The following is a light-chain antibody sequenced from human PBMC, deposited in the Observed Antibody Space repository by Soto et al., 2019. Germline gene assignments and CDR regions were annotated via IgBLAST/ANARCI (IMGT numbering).Light chain of an antibody. J-gene: IGKJ1*01. CDR3: LQHNSYPWT. CDR1: QSVSNY. V-gene: IGKV1-17*03. Sequence: MTQTPATLSLSPGERATLSPRGSQSVSNYLAWFQQNPGKVPKRLIYAASSLQSGVPSRFSGSGSGTEFTLTISSLQPEDFATYYCLQHNSYPWTFGQGTKVDIK. CDR2: AAS.